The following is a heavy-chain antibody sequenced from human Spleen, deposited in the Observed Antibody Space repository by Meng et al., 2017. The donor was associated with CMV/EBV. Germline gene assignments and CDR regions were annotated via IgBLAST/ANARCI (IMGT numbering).Heavy chain of an antibody. V-gene: IGHV3-30*04. Sequence: CAASGFNFSSYAMHWVRQAPGKGLEWVAVISYDGSNKYYADSVKGRFTISRDNSKNTLYLQMNSLRAEDTAVYYCARSAAAVLQSSDYWGQGTLVTVSS. CDR1: GFNFSSYA. CDR3: ARSAAAVLQSSDY. CDR2: ISYDGSNK. J-gene: IGHJ4*02. D-gene: IGHD6-13*01.